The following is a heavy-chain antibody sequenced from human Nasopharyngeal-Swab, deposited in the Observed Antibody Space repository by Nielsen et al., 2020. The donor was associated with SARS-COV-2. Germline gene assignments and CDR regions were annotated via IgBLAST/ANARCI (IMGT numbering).Heavy chain of an antibody. D-gene: IGHD6-19*01. Sequence: SVKVSCKASGGTFSSYAISWVRQAPGQGLEWMGGIIPIFGTANYAQKFQGRVTITADESTSTAYMELSSLRSEDTAVYYCARGGWKRYYYYYYMDVWGKGTTVTSP. CDR1: GGTFSSYA. V-gene: IGHV1-69*13. J-gene: IGHJ6*03. CDR2: IIPIFGTA. CDR3: ARGGWKRYYYYYYMDV.